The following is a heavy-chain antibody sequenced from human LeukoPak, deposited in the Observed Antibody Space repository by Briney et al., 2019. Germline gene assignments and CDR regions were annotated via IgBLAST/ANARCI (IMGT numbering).Heavy chain of an antibody. D-gene: IGHD2-15*01. J-gene: IGHJ5*02. CDR1: GYTFTSYA. CDR2: INADNDNT. Sequence: ASVKVSCKASGYTFTSYAVHWVRQAPGQRLEWMGWINADNDNTKYSQKFQGRVTITRDTSASTAYMELSSLRSEDTAVYYCARDLGYCTGGTCYPNWFDPWGQGTLVTVSS. CDR3: ARDLGYCTGGTCYPNWFDP. V-gene: IGHV1-3*01.